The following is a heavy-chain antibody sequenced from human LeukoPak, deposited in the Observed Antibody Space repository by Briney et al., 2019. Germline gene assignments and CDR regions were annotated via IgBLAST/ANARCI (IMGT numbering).Heavy chain of an antibody. CDR2: IKQDGSEK. V-gene: IGHV3-7*01. CDR3: ARRTRNWNDARGWYGY. Sequence: HPGGSLRLSCAASGFTFSSYWMSWVRQAPGKGLEWVANIKQDGSEKYYVDSVKGRFTISRDNAKNSLYLQMNSLRAEDTAVYYCARRTRNWNDARGWYGYWGQGTLVTVSS. CDR1: GFTFSSYW. J-gene: IGHJ4*02. D-gene: IGHD1-1*01.